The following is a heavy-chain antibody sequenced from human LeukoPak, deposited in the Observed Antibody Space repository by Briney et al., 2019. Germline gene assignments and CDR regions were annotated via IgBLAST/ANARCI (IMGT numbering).Heavy chain of an antibody. CDR1: GYTFTSYG. Sequence: ASVKVSCTASGYTFTSYGISWVRQAPGQGLEWMGWISAYNGNTNYAQKLQGRVTMTTDTSTSTAYMELRSLRSDDTAVYYCARVVRRGVTVTTLDYFDYWGQGTLVTVSS. D-gene: IGHD4-11*01. CDR2: ISAYNGNT. J-gene: IGHJ4*02. V-gene: IGHV1-18*01. CDR3: ARVVRRGVTVTTLDYFDY.